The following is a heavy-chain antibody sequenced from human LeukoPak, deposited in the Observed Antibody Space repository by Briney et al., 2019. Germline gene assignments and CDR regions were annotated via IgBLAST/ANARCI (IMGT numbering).Heavy chain of an antibody. Sequence: ASVKVSCKASGYTFTGYYMHWVRQAPGQGLEWMGWINPNSGGTNYAQKFQGRVTMTRDTSTSTVYMELSSLRSEDTAVYYCARVTRHGDYVEPPHLDYWGQGTLVTVSS. D-gene: IGHD4-17*01. J-gene: IGHJ4*02. CDR1: GYTFTGYY. V-gene: IGHV1-2*02. CDR2: INPNSGGT. CDR3: ARVTRHGDYVEPPHLDY.